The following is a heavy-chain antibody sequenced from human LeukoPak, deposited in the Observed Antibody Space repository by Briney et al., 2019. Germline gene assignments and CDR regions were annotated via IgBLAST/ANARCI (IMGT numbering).Heavy chain of an antibody. V-gene: IGHV1-69*13. CDR3: ARDRSRHDAFDI. J-gene: IGHJ3*02. CDR1: GGTFSSYA. Sequence: VASVKVSCKASGGTFSSYAISWVRQAPGQGLEWMGGIIPIFGTANYAQKFQGGVTITADESTSTAYMELSSLRSEDTAVYYCARDRSRHDAFDIWGQGTMVTVSS. CDR2: IIPIFGTA.